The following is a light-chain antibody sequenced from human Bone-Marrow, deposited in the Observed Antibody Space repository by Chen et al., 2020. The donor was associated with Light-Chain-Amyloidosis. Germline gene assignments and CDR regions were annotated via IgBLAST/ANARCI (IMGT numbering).Light chain of an antibody. Sequence: VMPQSPATLSVSPGERVTLSCRASQSVGSNLAWYQQRPGQAPRLLIYGASTRATGIPARFSCGGSGTEFTLTISSLQSEDFAVYFCQQYDYWPPLTLGAVTKVEMK. V-gene: IGKV3-15*01. CDR1: QSVGSN. CDR2: GAS. J-gene: IGKJ4*01. CDR3: QQYDYWPPLT.